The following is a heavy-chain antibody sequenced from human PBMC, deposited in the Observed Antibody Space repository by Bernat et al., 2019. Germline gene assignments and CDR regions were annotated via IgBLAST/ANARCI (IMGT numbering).Heavy chain of an antibody. CDR1: GFTFTDYW. V-gene: IGHV3-7*01. CDR2: IKQDGSGK. J-gene: IGHJ4*02. CDR3: ARGSLRASSGY. Sequence: EVQLVESGGGLVQPGGSLRLSCATSGFTFTDYWMSWVRQAPGKGLEWVANIKQDGSGKNYVDSVKGRFTISRDNDKNSLYLQMNGLRVEDTAVYYCARGSLRASSGYWGRGTLVTVSS.